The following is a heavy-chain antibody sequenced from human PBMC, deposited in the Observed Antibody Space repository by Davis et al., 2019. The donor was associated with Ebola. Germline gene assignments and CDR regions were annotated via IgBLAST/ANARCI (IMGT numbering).Heavy chain of an antibody. D-gene: IGHD3-10*01. J-gene: IGHJ4*02. Sequence: SVKVSCKASGGTFSNYAISWVRQAPGQGLEWMGGFTPTLGMTKYAQKFQGRVTITADKSTSTAYMELRRLRSEDTAVYYCARGGSMVQYFDYWGQGTLVTVSS. CDR3: ARGGSMVQYFDY. V-gene: IGHV1-69*10. CDR2: FTPTLGMT. CDR1: GGTFSNYA.